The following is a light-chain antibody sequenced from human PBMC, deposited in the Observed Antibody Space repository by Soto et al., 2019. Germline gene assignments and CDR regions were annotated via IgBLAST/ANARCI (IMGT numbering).Light chain of an antibody. CDR2: SAS. J-gene: IGKJ1*01. V-gene: IGKV3-15*01. Sequence: EVVMTQSPGTLSVSPGEQATLSCRASQSVGSNVAWYQQQPGQAPRLLISSASTRATGIPARFSGTGSGTEFTLTISSLESEDFAIYYCQQYMNWPPKTFGQGTRVEIK. CDR3: QQYMNWPPKT. CDR1: QSVGSN.